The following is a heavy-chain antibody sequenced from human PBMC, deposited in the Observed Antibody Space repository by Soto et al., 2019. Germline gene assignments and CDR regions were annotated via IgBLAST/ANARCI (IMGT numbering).Heavy chain of an antibody. CDR3: AREISGGGTLNWFDP. CDR2: ASPKSGGT. CDR1: GYNFSDYY. Sequence: ASVKVSCKASGYNFSDYYIHWVRQAPGQGLEWLGWASPKSGGTNYAQKFKGRVTMTRDTSSNTVYMDLSGLKSDDTAVFYCAREISGGGTLNWFDPWGQGTLVTVS. J-gene: IGHJ5*02. V-gene: IGHV1-2*02. D-gene: IGHD2-8*02.